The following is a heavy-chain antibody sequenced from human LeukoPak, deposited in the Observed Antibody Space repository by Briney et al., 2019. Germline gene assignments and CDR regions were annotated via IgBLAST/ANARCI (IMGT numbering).Heavy chain of an antibody. D-gene: IGHD1-7*01. CDR3: ARDVRNWNYGRFDP. Sequence: SETLSLTCTVSGGSISSGDYYWSWIRQPPGKGLDWIGYICCSGSTYYNPSLKSRVTISIDTSKNHFSLKLSSVTAADTAVYYCARDVRNWNYGRFDPWGQGTLVTVSS. V-gene: IGHV4-30-4*08. CDR1: GGSISSGDYY. J-gene: IGHJ5*02. CDR2: ICCSGST.